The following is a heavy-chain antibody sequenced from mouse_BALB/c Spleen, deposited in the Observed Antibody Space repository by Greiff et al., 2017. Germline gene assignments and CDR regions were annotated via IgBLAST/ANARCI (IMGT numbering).Heavy chain of an antibody. Sequence: EVQRVESGGGLVQPGGSLKLSCAASGFTFNTYTMSWVRQTPEKRLEWVATISNGGSYTYYPDSVKGRFTISRDNAKNTLYLQMSSLKSEDTAMYYCTRAYDGYPHYYAMDYWGQGTSVTVSS. V-gene: IGHV5-6-4*01. CDR1: GFTFNTYT. J-gene: IGHJ4*01. D-gene: IGHD2-3*01. CDR3: TRAYDGYPHYYAMDY. CDR2: ISNGGSYT.